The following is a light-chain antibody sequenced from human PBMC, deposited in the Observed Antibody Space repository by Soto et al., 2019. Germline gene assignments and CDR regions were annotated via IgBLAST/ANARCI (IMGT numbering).Light chain of an antibody. V-gene: IGKV1-5*01. CDR3: QQYNSYSQT. CDR2: DAS. J-gene: IGKJ1*01. Sequence: DIQMTQSPSTLSASVGDRVTITCRAGQSINSWLAWYQQKPGKAPKLLIYDASSLESGVPSRFSGSGSGTEFTLTISSLQPDDFATYYCQQYNSYSQTFGQGTKVDIK. CDR1: QSINSW.